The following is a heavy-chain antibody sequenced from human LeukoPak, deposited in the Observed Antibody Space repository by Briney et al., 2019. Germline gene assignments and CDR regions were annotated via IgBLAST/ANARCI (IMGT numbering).Heavy chain of an antibody. CDR3: ARVFQSSNPYYGMDV. Sequence: ASVKVSCKASGYTFTSYYMHWVRQAPGQGLEWMGIINPSGGSTSYAQKFQGRVTMTRDTSTSTVYMELSSLRSEDTAVYYCARVFQSSNPYYGMDVWGQGTTVTVSS. CDR2: INPSGGST. D-gene: IGHD6-13*01. CDR1: GYTFTSYY. J-gene: IGHJ6*02. V-gene: IGHV1-46*01.